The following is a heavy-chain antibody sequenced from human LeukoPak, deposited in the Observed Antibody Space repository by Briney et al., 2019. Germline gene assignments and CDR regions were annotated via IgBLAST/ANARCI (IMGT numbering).Heavy chain of an antibody. CDR2: MNPNSGNT. D-gene: IGHD6-13*01. Sequence: GASVKVSCKASGYTFTSYDINWVRQATGQALEWTGWMNPNSGNTGYAQKFQGRVTMTRNTSISTAYMELSSLRSEDTAVYYCARGGRSSSWSNWFDPWGQGTLVTVSS. CDR1: GYTFTSYD. V-gene: IGHV1-8*01. J-gene: IGHJ5*02. CDR3: ARGGRSSSWSNWFDP.